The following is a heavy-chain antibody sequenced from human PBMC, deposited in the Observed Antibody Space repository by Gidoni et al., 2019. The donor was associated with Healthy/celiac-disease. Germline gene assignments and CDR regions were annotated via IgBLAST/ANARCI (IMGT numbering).Heavy chain of an antibody. D-gene: IGHD3-3*01. V-gene: IGHV3-48*01. CDR2: ISRSSSTI. Sequence: EVQLVESGGGWVQPGGSLRLARADSGCTCSSYSMNWVRQAPGKGLEWVSYISRSSSTIYYADSVKGRFTISRDNAKNSVYLQMNSLRGEDTAVYYCASALRFLLQYGMDVWGQGTTVTVSS. CDR3: ASALRFLLQYGMDV. CDR1: GCTCSSYS. J-gene: IGHJ6*02.